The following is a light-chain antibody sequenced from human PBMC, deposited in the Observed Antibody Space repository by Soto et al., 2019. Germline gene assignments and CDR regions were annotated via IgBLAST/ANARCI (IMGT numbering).Light chain of an antibody. J-gene: IGLJ3*02. CDR1: SSDVGGYNY. Sequence: QSALTQPASVSGSPGQSITISCTGTSSDVGGYNYVSWYQQHPGKAPKLMIYEVSNRPSGVPDRFSGSKSGASASLAITGLQADDEADYYCQSYDSSLSGWVFGGGTQLTVL. CDR2: EVS. V-gene: IGLV2-14*01. CDR3: QSYDSSLSGWV.